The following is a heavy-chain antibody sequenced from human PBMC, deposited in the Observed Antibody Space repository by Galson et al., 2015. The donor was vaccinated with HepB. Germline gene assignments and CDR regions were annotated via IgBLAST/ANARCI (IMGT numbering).Heavy chain of an antibody. D-gene: IGHD2-2*01. CDR3: AGGYSSSLYSGLGY. J-gene: IGHJ4*02. CDR1: GFTVSRNY. CDR2: IYSSGST. Sequence: SLRLSCAASGFTVSRNYMSWVRQAPGKGLEWVSVIYSSGSTDYADSVKGRFIISRDNSKRTLYLQMNSLRAEDTAVYYCAGGYSSSLYSGLGYWGQGTLVTVSS. V-gene: IGHV3-53*01.